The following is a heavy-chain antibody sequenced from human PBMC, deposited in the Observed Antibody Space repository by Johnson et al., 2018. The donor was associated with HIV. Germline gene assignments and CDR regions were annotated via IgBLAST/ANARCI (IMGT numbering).Heavy chain of an antibody. CDR1: GFTFNNYP. CDR2: ISYDGSNK. J-gene: IGHJ3*02. D-gene: IGHD2-2*01. Sequence: QVQLVESGGGVVQPGRSLRLSCAVSGFTFNNYPMHWVRQAPGKGLEWVAVISYDGSNKYYGDSVKGRFTISRDNSKYTVYLQMNSLRAEDTAVYYCARETGDPVVPAARDAFDIWGQGTMVTVSS. V-gene: IGHV3-30*04. CDR3: ARETGDPVVPAARDAFDI.